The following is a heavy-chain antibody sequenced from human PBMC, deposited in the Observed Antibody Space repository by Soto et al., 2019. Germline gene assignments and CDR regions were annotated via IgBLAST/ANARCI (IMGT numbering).Heavy chain of an antibody. CDR1: GGSISSYY. V-gene: IGHV4-59*08. J-gene: IGHJ4*02. CDR3: ERTGYSGYDGFDY. CDR2: IYYSGST. Sequence: PSETLSLTCTVSGGSISSYYWSWIRQPPGKGLEWIGYIYYSGSTNYNPSLKSRVTISVDTSKNQFSLKLSSVTAADTAVYYCERTGYSGYDGFDYWGQGTLVTVSS. D-gene: IGHD5-12*01.